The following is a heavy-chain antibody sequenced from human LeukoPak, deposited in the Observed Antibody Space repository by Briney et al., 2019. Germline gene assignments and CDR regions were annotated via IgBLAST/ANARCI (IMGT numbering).Heavy chain of an antibody. CDR2: INPNSGGT. D-gene: IGHD2-21*02. V-gene: IGHV1-2*02. CDR3: ARRLAYCGGDCYFDY. J-gene: IGHJ4*02. CDR1: GYSFTGYY. Sequence: ASVKVSCKASGYSFTGYYIHWVRQAPGQGLEWMGWINPNSGGTNYAQKFQGRVTMTRDTSISTAYMELSSLKASDTAMYYCARRLAYCGGDCYFDYWGQGTLVTVSS.